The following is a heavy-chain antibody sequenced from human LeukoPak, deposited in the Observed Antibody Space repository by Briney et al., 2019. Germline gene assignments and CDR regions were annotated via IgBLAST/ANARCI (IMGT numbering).Heavy chain of an antibody. CDR2: IKQDGSEE. D-gene: IGHD1-26*01. V-gene: IGHV3-7*03. CDR1: GFTFDKYW. CDR3: ARDKEEGATKFDS. Sequence: GGSLRLSCAASGFTFDKYWMSWVRQTPGKGPEWVANIKQDGSEEYYLDSVKGRFTISRDNARRSLYLQMTFLGTEDTAVYYCARDKEEGATKFDSWGQGTLVTVSS. J-gene: IGHJ5*01.